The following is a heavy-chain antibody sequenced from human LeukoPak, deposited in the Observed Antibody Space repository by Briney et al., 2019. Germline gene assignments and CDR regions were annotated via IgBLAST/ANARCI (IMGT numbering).Heavy chain of an antibody. V-gene: IGHV3-74*01. CDR1: GFTFSTYW. D-gene: IGHD2-15*01. CDR2: LSGDGSST. CDR3: ARASKVEAFDV. Sequence: QPGGSLRLSCVASGFTFSTYWMHWVRQAPGKGLLWVSRLSGDGSSTRFADSLKGRFTISRDNARNTLYLQMNSLRAEDTAVYYCARASKVEAFDVWGQGTMVTVSS. J-gene: IGHJ3*01.